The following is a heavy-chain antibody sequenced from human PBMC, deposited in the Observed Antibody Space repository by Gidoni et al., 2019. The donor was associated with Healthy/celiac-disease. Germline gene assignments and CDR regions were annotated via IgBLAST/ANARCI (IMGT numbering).Heavy chain of an antibody. V-gene: IGHV3-23*01. D-gene: IGHD3-22*01. J-gene: IGHJ5*02. CDR3: AKTYDSSGYPTYNWFDP. CDR1: GFTFSSYA. Sequence: EVQLLESVGGLVQPGGSLRRSCAASGFTFSSYAMSWVRQAPGTGLEWVSAISGSGGSTYYADSVKGRFTISRDTSKNTLYLQMNSLRAEDTAVYYCAKTYDSSGYPTYNWFDPWGQGTLVTVSS. CDR2: ISGSGGST.